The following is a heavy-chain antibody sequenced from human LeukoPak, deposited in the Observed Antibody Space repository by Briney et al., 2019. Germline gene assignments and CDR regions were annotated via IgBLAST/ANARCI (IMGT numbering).Heavy chain of an antibody. CDR2: ISSSSSTI. D-gene: IGHD1-26*01. V-gene: IGHV3-48*01. CDR3: ARDWGGSYVDY. J-gene: IGHJ4*02. Sequence: GGSLRLSCAASGFTFSSYSMNWVRQAPGKGLEGVSYISSSSSTIYYADSVKGRFTISRDNAKNSLYLQMNSLRAEDTAVYYCARDWGGSYVDYWGQGTLVTVSS. CDR1: GFTFSSYS.